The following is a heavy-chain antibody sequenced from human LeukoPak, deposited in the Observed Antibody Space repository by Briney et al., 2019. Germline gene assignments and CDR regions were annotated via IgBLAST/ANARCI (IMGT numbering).Heavy chain of an antibody. V-gene: IGHV3-21*01. CDR3: ARGGRYYYDISGPLNYFDY. CDR2: ISSSSGYI. CDR1: GFTFSSYS. D-gene: IGHD3-22*01. J-gene: IGHJ4*02. Sequence: GGSLRLSCAASGFTFSSYSMNWVRQAPGKGLERDSSISSSSGYIYYADSVKGRFTISRDNAKNSLYLQMNSLRAEDTAVYYCARGGRYYYDISGPLNYFDYWGQGTLVTVSS.